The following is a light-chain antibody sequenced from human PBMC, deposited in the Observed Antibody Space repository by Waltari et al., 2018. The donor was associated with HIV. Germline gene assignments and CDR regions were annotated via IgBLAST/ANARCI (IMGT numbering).Light chain of an antibody. CDR2: GNR. V-gene: IGLV1-40*01. Sequence: QSLLTPPPSVSGAPGPRVPMSCPGSSSNIGAGSDVTWYHQLPGTAPRLLIFGNRNRPSGVPDRFSGSKSGTSASLAITGLQAEDEADYYCQAYDSSLSAVMFGGGTKLTVL. CDR1: SSNIGAGSD. J-gene: IGLJ3*02. CDR3: QAYDSSLSAVM.